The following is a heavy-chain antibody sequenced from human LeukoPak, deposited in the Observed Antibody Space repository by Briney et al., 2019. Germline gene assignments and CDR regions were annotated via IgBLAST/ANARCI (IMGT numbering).Heavy chain of an antibody. Sequence: SETLSFTCTASGGSISSGSYYWSWIRQPAGKGLEWIGRIYTSGSTNYNPSLKSRVTISVDTSKNQFSLKLSSVTAADTAVYYCARNVVVVAANWFDPWGQGTLVTVSS. CDR1: GGSISSGSYY. CDR2: IYTSGST. V-gene: IGHV4-61*02. J-gene: IGHJ5*02. CDR3: ARNVVVVAANWFDP. D-gene: IGHD2-15*01.